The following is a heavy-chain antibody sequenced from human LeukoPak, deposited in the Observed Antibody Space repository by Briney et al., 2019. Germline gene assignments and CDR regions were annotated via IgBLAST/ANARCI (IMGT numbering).Heavy chain of an antibody. J-gene: IGHJ4*02. Sequence: SETLSLTCAVYGGSLSGYSWSWFRQPPGKGREWIGEINHSGSTNYNPSLKSRVTISVDTSKNQFSLKLSSVTAADTAVYYCARVRWLQPIFDYWGQGTLVTVSS. CDR1: GGSLSGYS. CDR3: ARVRWLQPIFDY. V-gene: IGHV4-34*01. CDR2: INHSGST. D-gene: IGHD5-24*01.